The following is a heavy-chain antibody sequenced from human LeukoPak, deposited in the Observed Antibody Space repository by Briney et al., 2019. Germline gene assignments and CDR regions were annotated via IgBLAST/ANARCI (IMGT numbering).Heavy chain of an antibody. Sequence: ASVKVSCKASGYTFTGYYMHWVRQAPGQGLEWMGWINPNSGGTNYAQKFQGRVTMTRDTTISTAYMELSRLRSDDTAVYYCARKSKMGVNWFDPWGQGTLVTVSS. J-gene: IGHJ5*02. V-gene: IGHV1-2*02. CDR1: GYTFTGYY. D-gene: IGHD3-16*01. CDR3: ARKSKMGVNWFDP. CDR2: INPNSGGT.